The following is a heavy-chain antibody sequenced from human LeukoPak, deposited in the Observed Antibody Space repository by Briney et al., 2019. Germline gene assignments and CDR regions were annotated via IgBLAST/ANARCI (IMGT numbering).Heavy chain of an antibody. CDR3: ARHSAPEVEMATITSPLFDY. D-gene: IGHD5-24*01. J-gene: IGHJ4*02. CDR1: GGTFSSYA. Sequence: ASVKVSWKASGGTFSSYAISWVRQDPGQGIEWMGGIIPSFGPANYAQKFQGRVTITTDESTSTAYMELSSLRSEDTAVYYCARHSAPEVEMATITSPLFDYWGQGTLVTVSS. CDR2: IIPSFGPA. V-gene: IGHV1-69*05.